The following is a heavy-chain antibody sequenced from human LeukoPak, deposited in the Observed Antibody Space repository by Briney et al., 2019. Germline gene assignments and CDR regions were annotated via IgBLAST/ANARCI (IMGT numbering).Heavy chain of an antibody. Sequence: ASVKVSCKASGGTFSSYAISWVRQAPGQGLEWMGGIIPIFGTANYAQKFQGRVTITTDESTSTAYMELSSLRSEDTAVYYCAREVSNYYYYHYMDVWGKGTAVTVSS. CDR2: IIPIFGTA. CDR1: GGTFSSYA. J-gene: IGHJ6*03. V-gene: IGHV1-69*05. D-gene: IGHD4-11*01. CDR3: AREVSNYYYYHYMDV.